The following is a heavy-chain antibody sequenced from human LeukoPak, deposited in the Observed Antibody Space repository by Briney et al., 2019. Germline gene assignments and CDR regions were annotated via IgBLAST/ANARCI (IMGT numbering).Heavy chain of an antibody. CDR2: IYYSGST. CDR3: AKARDCSGGSCYQFNRFDP. CDR1: GGSISSGAYY. D-gene: IGHD2-15*01. V-gene: IGHV4-31*03. Sequence: SETLSLTCTVSGGSISSGAYYWSWIRQHPGKGLEWIGYIYYSGSTYYNPSLKSRVSISVDTSEIQFSLRLSSVTAADTAVYYCAKARDCSGGSCYQFNRFDPWGQGTLVTVSS. J-gene: IGHJ5*02.